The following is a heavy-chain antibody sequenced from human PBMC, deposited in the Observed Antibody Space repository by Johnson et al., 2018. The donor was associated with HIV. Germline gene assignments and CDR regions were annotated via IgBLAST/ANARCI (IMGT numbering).Heavy chain of an antibody. CDR2: ISSNGGST. CDR1: GFTFSSYA. CDR3: AKDPIVLVVYAISAFDI. Sequence: QVQLVESGGGVVQPGRSLRLSCAASGFTFSSYAMHWVRQAPGKGLDYVSAISSNGGSTYYADSLKGRFTISRDNSKDTLYLQMNSLRAEDTAVYYCAKDPIVLVVYAISAFDIWGQGTMVTVSS. J-gene: IGHJ3*02. D-gene: IGHD2-8*02. V-gene: IGHV3-64*04.